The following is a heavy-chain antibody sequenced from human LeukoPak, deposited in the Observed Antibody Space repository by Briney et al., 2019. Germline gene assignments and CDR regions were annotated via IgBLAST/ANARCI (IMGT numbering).Heavy chain of an antibody. Sequence: GGSLRLSCAASGFTFSSYWMHWVRQAPGKGLVWVSRINSDGSSTSYADSVKGRFTISRDNSKNTLYLQMNSLRAEDTAVYYCAKDRSQWELVGPFDYWGQGTLVTVSS. CDR3: AKDRSQWELVGPFDY. D-gene: IGHD1-26*01. J-gene: IGHJ4*02. CDR1: GFTFSSYW. CDR2: INSDGSST. V-gene: IGHV3-74*01.